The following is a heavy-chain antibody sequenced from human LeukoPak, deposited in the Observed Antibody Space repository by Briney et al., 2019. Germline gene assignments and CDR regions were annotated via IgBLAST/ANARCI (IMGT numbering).Heavy chain of an antibody. J-gene: IGHJ4*02. CDR3: ARNPDSSGWYGRLGY. CDR1: GYTFISYA. D-gene: IGHD6-19*01. Sequence: ASVKVSCKTSGYTFISYAMNWVRQAPGQGLEWMGWIDTNTGNPTYAQGFTGRFVFSLDTSVSTAYLQISSLKAEDTAVYYCARNPDSSGWYGRLGYWGQGTLVTVSS. CDR2: IDTNTGNP. V-gene: IGHV7-4-1*02.